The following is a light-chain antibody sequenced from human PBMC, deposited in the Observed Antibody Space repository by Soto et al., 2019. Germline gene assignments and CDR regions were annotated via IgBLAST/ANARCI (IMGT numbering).Light chain of an antibody. CDR2: LGS. J-gene: IGKJ2*01. Sequence: DIVMTQSPLSLPVTPGEPASISCRSSQSLLYSNGYNYLDWYLQKPGQSPHLLIYLGSNRASGVPDRFSGSGSGTYFTLKFSRVEAEDVGVYYCMQALESRTFGQGTKLEIK. V-gene: IGKV2-28*01. CDR1: QSLLYSNGYNY. CDR3: MQALESRT.